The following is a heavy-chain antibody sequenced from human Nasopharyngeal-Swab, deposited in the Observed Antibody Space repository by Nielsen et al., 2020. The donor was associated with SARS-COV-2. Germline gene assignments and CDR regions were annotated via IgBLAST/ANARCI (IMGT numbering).Heavy chain of an antibody. CDR2: INPNSGGT. V-gene: IGHV1-2*06. Sequence: ASVKVSCKASGYTFTGYYMHWVRQAPGQGLEWMGRINPNSGGTNYAQKFQGRVTMTRDTSISTAYMELSRLRSDDTAVYYCARARYSSGWYVDYWGQGTLVTVSS. J-gene: IGHJ4*02. CDR3: ARARYSSGWYVDY. D-gene: IGHD6-19*01. CDR1: GYTFTGYY.